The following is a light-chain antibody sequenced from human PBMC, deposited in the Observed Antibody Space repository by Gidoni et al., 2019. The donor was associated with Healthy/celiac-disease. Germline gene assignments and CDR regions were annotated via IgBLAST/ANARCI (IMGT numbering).Light chain of an antibody. Sequence: DIQMTQSPTSLSASVGDRVTITCQAKQDISNYLNWYQQKPGKAPKLLIYDASNLETGVPSRFSGSGSGTDFTFTISSLQPEDIATYYCQQYDNLPPGTFGPGTKVDIK. CDR1: QDISNY. CDR2: DAS. J-gene: IGKJ3*01. CDR3: QQYDNLPPGT. V-gene: IGKV1-33*01.